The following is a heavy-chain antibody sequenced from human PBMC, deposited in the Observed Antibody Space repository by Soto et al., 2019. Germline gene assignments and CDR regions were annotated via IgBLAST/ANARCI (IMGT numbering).Heavy chain of an antibody. Sequence: PGGSLRLSCAASGFTFSSYSMNWVRQAPGKGLEWVSYISSSSSTIYYADSVKGRFTISRDNAENSLYLQMNSLRDADTAVYYCARFGDVDTAMADFDYWGQGTLVTVSS. V-gene: IGHV3-48*02. D-gene: IGHD5-18*01. CDR3: ARFGDVDTAMADFDY. CDR2: ISSSSSTI. J-gene: IGHJ4*02. CDR1: GFTFSSYS.